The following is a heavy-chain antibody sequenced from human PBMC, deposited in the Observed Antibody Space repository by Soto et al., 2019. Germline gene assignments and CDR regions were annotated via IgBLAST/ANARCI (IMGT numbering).Heavy chain of an antibody. J-gene: IGHJ6*02. V-gene: IGHV1-18*04. Sequence: ASVKVSCKASGYTFTSYGISWVRQAPGQGLEWMGRISAYNGNTNYAQKLQGRVTITRDTSASTAYMELSSLRSEDTAVYYCARPGIAAAGTSYYYYGMDVWGQGATVTVSS. CDR2: ISAYNGNT. CDR1: GYTFTSYG. D-gene: IGHD6-13*01. CDR3: ARPGIAAAGTSYYYYGMDV.